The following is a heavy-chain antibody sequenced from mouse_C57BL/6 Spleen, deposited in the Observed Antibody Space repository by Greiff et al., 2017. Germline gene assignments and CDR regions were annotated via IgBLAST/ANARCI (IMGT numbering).Heavy chain of an antibody. CDR1: GYAFSSSW. D-gene: IGHD1-1*01. CDR3: ARVYGTSYYFDY. J-gene: IGHJ2*01. Sequence: QVQLQQSGPELVKPGASVKISCKASGYAFSSSWMNWVKQRPGTGLEWIGRIYPGDGDTNYNGKFKGKATLTADKSSSTAYMQLSSLTSEDSAVYFCARVYGTSYYFDYWGQGTTLTVSS. CDR2: IYPGDGDT. V-gene: IGHV1-82*01.